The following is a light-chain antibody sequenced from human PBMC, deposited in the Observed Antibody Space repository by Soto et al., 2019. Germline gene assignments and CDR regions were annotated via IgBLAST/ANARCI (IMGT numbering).Light chain of an antibody. V-gene: IGLV1-40*01. J-gene: IGLJ3*02. CDR3: SSYTSSSTLVV. CDR2: GNF. CDR1: SSSIGAGYD. Sequence: QSVLTQPPSVSGAPGQRVTISCAGGSSSIGAGYDVHWYQQVPGTAPKLLIYGNFNRPSGVPDRFSGSKSGTSASLAITGLQAGDEADYYCSSYTSSSTLVVFGGGTKVTVL.